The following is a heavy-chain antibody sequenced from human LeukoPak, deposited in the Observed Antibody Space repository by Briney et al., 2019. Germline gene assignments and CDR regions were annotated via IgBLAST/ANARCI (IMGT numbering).Heavy chain of an antibody. J-gene: IGHJ6*03. Sequence: GASVKVSCKASGYTFTGYYMHWVRQAPGQGLEWMGRINPNSGGTNYAQKFQGRVTMTRDTSISTAYMELSRLRSDDTAVYYCARARNVEMATISPYYYYMDVWGKGTTVTVSS. D-gene: IGHD5-24*01. CDR2: INPNSGGT. CDR3: ARARNVEMATISPYYYYMDV. CDR1: GYTFTGYY. V-gene: IGHV1-2*06.